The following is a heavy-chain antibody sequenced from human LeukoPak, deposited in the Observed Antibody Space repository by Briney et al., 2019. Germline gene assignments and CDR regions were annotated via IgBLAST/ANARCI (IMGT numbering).Heavy chain of an antibody. V-gene: IGHV5-51*01. D-gene: IGHD2-2*02. CDR2: FYPGDSDT. Sequence: GEFLKISCNGSGYSFTSYWIGLVRQMPGKGLEWMGIFYPGDSDTRYSPSFEGQVTISADWSISTAYLQWSSLKDSDTAMYYCARLIVVPAAIAYYFDYWGQGTLVTVSS. J-gene: IGHJ4*02. CDR3: ARLIVVPAAIAYYFDY. CDR1: GYSFTSYW.